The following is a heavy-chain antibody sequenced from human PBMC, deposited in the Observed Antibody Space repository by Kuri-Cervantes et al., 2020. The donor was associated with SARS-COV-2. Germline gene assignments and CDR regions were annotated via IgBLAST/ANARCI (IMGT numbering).Heavy chain of an antibody. V-gene: IGHV3-30*07. CDR2: ISYDGSNK. CDR3: AKAQGQQLARDAFDI. Sequence: GGSLRLSCAASGFTFSSYAMHWVRQAPGKGLEWVAVISYDGSNKYYADSVKGRFTISRDNSKNSLYLQMNSLRAEDTAVYYCAKAQGQQLARDAFDIWGQGTMVTVSS. CDR1: GFTFSSYA. D-gene: IGHD6-13*01. J-gene: IGHJ3*02.